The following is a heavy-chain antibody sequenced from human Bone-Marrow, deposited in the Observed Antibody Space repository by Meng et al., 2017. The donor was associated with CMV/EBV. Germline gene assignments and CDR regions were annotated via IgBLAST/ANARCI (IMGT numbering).Heavy chain of an antibody. CDR1: GFTFSSYA. V-gene: IGHV3-64*02. CDR2: ISSNGGST. J-gene: IGHJ3*02. CDR3: ARASSRSDAFAI. Sequence: GESLKISCAASGFTFSSYAMHWVRQAPGKGLEYVSAISSNGGSTYYADSVKGRFTISRDNSKNTLYLQMGSLRAEDMAVYYCARASSRSDAFAIWGQGTRVTVSS.